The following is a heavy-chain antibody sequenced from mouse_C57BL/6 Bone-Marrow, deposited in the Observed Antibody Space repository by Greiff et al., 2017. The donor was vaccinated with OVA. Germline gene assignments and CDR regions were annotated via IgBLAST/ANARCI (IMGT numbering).Heavy chain of an antibody. V-gene: IGHV5-17*01. CDR2: LSSGNSTL. J-gene: IGHJ3*01. Sequence: EVMLVESGGGLVKPGGSLKLSCAASGFTFSDYGMHWVRQAPEKGLEWVAYLSSGNSTLYYAPTVKGQFTISRDKAKNTLFLQVTSLRCEDTAMYDCASDYGSSYEFAYWGQGTLLTVSA. CDR3: ASDYGSSYEFAY. CDR1: GFTFSDYG. D-gene: IGHD1-1*01.